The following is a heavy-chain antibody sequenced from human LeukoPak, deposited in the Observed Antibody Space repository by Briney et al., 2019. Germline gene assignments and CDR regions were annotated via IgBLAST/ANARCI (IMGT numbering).Heavy chain of an antibody. V-gene: IGHV3-21*01. CDR2: ISSSSSYI. Sequence: GGSLRLSCAASVFTFSSYSMNGVRQAPGEGRECVSSISSSSSYIYYADSVKGRFTISTYNAKNSLYLQMNSLRAEDTAVYYCARAPEGGWTYKWFDPWGQGTLVTVSS. CDR3: ARAPEGGWTYKWFDP. J-gene: IGHJ5*02. CDR1: VFTFSSYS. D-gene: IGHD6-19*01.